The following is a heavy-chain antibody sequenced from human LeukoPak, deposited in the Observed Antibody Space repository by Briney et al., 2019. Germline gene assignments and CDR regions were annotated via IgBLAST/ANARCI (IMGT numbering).Heavy chain of an antibody. CDR3: ARRYCSGGSCYLDY. V-gene: IGHV3-30-3*01. D-gene: IGHD2-15*01. CDR2: ISYDGSNK. Sequence: GKSLRLSCAASGFTFSGYPIHWVRQAPGKGLEWVAVISYDGSNKYYADSVKGRFTISRDNSKNTLYLQMNSLRAEDTAVYYCARRYCSGGSCYLDYWGQGTLVTVSS. J-gene: IGHJ4*02. CDR1: GFTFSGYP.